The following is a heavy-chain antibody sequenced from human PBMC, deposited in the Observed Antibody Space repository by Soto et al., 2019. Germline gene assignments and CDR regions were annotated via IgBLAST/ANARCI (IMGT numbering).Heavy chain of an antibody. V-gene: IGHV6-1*01. J-gene: IGHJ5*01. Sequence: XQTLSLTCAISGDSVSSSSVTWNWIRQSPSRGLEWLGRTYYRSKWYNDYAESVKSRITINPDTSKNQFSLHLNSVTPEDTAAYYCVRLIGNSWLDFWGQGTLVTVSS. CDR1: GDSVSSSSVT. CDR3: VRLIGNSWLDF. CDR2: TYYRSKWYN. D-gene: IGHD1-26*01.